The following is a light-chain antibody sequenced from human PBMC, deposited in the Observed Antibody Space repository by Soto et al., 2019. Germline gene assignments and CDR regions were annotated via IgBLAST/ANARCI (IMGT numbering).Light chain of an antibody. J-gene: IGKJ1*01. Sequence: DIQMTQSPSTLSASVGDRVTITCRASQNINSWLAWYQQKPGKAPKLLIYAASSLESGVPSRFSGSRSGTEFTLTISSLQPDDFATHYCQQYHANPWTFGQGTKVEIK. CDR3: QQYHANPWT. CDR2: AAS. CDR1: QNINSW. V-gene: IGKV1-5*01.